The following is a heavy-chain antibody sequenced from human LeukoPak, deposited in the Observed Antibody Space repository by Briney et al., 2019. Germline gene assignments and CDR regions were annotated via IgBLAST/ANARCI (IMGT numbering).Heavy chain of an antibody. CDR1: EVTFGNAW. V-gene: IGHV3-30*02. D-gene: IGHD6-19*01. CDR3: AKEGYSSGWYVFDY. Sequence: PGGSLRLSCAASEVTFGNAWMNWVRQAPGKGLEWVAFIRYDASNKYYADSVKGRFTISRDNSKNTLYLQMNSLRAEDTAVYYCAKEGYSSGWYVFDYWGQGTLVTVSS. CDR2: IRYDASNK. J-gene: IGHJ4*02.